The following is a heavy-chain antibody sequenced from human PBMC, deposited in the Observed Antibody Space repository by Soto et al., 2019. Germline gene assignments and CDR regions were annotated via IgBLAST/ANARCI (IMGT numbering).Heavy chain of an antibody. V-gene: IGHV1-18*01. CDR2: ISAYNGNT. J-gene: IGHJ4*02. CDR1: GYTFTSYG. Sequence: ASVKVSCKASGYTFTSYGISWVRQAPGQGLEWMGWISAYNGNTSYAQKLQGRVTMTTDTSTSTAYMELRSLRSDDTAVYYCARDRGPITMVRGVTPNFDYWGQGTLGTVSS. D-gene: IGHD3-10*01. CDR3: ARDRGPITMVRGVTPNFDY.